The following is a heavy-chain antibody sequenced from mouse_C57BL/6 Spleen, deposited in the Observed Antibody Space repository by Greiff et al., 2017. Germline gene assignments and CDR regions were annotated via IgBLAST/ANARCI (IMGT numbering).Heavy chain of an antibody. J-gene: IGHJ1*03. D-gene: IGHD2-2*01. V-gene: IGHV5-17*01. CDR3: ARGRNGYYWYFDV. Sequence: EVKVVESGGGLVKPGGSLKLSCAASGFTFSDYGMHWVRQAPEKGLEWVAYISSGSSTIYYADTVKGRFTISRDNAKNTLFLQMTSLRSEDTAMYYCARGRNGYYWYFDVWGTGTTVTVSS. CDR2: ISSGSSTI. CDR1: GFTFSDYG.